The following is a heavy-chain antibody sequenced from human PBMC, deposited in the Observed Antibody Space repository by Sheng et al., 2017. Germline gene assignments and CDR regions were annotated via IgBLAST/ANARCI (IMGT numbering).Heavy chain of an antibody. CDR1: GFTFSDHY. Sequence: EVQLVESGGGLVQPGGSLRLSCAASGFTFSDHYMDWVRQAPGKGLEWVGRTRNKANSYTTEYAASVKGRFTISRDDSKNSLYLQMNSLKTEDTAVYYCTRADIYYDSSGYYYGHFDYWGQGTLVTVLL. CDR2: TRNKANSYTT. J-gene: IGHJ4*02. V-gene: IGHV3-72*01. D-gene: IGHD3-22*01. CDR3: TRADIYYDSSGYYYGHFDY.